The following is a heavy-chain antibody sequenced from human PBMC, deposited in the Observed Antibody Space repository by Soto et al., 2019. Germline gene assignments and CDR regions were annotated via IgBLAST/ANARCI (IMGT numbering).Heavy chain of an antibody. CDR3: VRSSSNWGPDY. V-gene: IGHV3-33*01. CDR1: GFTFSNYG. Sequence: QVQLVESGGGVVQPGRSLRLSCAASGFTFSNYGMHWVRQAPGKGLEWVAVIWYDGRNKYYADSLKGRFTISRDNSKNTLYLQMNSLRGEDTAVYYCVRSSSNWGPDYWGQGTLVTVSS. D-gene: IGHD7-27*01. CDR2: IWYDGRNK. J-gene: IGHJ4*02.